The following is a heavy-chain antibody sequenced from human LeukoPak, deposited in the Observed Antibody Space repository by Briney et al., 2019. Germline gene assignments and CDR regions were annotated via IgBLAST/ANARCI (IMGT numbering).Heavy chain of an antibody. CDR3: ASRVWYGDYFDY. CDR2: IYHSGST. Sequence: PSETLSLTCAVSGYSISSGYYWGWIRQPPGKGLEWIGSIYHSGSTYYNPSLKSRVTISVDTSKNQFSLKLSSVTAADTAVYYCASRVWYGDYFDYWGQGTLVTVSS. J-gene: IGHJ4*02. CDR1: GYSISSGYY. D-gene: IGHD6-13*01. V-gene: IGHV4-38-2*01.